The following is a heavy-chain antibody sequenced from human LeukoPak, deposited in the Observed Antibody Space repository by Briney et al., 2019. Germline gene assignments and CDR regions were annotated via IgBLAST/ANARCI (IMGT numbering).Heavy chain of an antibody. Sequence: PGRSQSLSCAASGLTFSNYGMDSVRQAPSGGLGWVAVIWYDGGISHYADSLKGRFTISRDNSKNTLYLQMNSQSAEVTAVYYCAVWFGQFNYFDSWGQGTLVTVSS. CDR2: IWYDGGIS. CDR3: AVWFGQFNYFDS. D-gene: IGHD3-10*01. CDR1: GLTFSNYG. V-gene: IGHV3-33*01. J-gene: IGHJ4*02.